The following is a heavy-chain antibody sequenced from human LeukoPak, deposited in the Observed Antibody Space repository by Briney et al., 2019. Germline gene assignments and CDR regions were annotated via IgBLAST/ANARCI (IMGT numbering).Heavy chain of an antibody. CDR3: ARVAGDYGPGYFQH. Sequence: PSQTLSLTCTVSGGSISSGGYYWSWIRQHPGKGLEWIGYIHYSGSTYYNPSLKSRVTISVDTSKNQFSLKLSSVTAADTAVYYCARVAGDYGPGYFQHWGQGTLVTVSS. V-gene: IGHV4-31*03. CDR2: IHYSGST. D-gene: IGHD4-17*01. CDR1: GGSISSGGYY. J-gene: IGHJ1*01.